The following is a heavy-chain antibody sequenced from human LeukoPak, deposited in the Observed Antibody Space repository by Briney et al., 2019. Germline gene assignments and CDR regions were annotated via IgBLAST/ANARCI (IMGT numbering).Heavy chain of an antibody. CDR3: TRGPALDYDFWSGYLY. Sequence: PGGSLRLSCTASGFTFGDYAMSWVRQAPGKGLEWVGFIRSKAYGGTTEYAASVKGRFTISRDDSKSIAYLQMNSLKTEDTAVYYCTRGPALDYDFWSGYLYWGQGTLVTVSS. CDR1: GFTFGDYA. CDR2: IRSKAYGGTT. J-gene: IGHJ4*02. D-gene: IGHD3-3*01. V-gene: IGHV3-49*04.